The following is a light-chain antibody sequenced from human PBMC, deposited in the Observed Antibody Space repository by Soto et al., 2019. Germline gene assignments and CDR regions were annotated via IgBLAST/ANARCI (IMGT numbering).Light chain of an antibody. V-gene: IGLV2-14*01. CDR1: SSDVGGSKY. Sequence: QSALTQPASVSGSPGQSITISCTGTSSDVGGSKYVSWYQQYPGKVPKLLINKVTNRPSGVSYRFSGSKSGNTASLTISALLAEDEADYFCASSTSDSLYVFGTGTKVTVL. J-gene: IGLJ1*01. CDR2: KVT. CDR3: ASSTSDSLYV.